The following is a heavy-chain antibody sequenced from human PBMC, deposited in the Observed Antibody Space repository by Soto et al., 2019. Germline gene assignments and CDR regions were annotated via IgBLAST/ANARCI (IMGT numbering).Heavy chain of an antibody. CDR2: INFFLGKT. D-gene: IGHD4-17*01. CDR1: GFNFNCYV. J-gene: IGHJ6*02. V-gene: IGHV3-23*01. CDR3: ARGAVYGTDNYYRGMDV. Sequence: GGSLRLSCAASGFNFNCYVISWVRQSPEKGLEWVASINFFLGKTYYADSVKGRSTISKDDAKDTVYLHLNSLRADDTAIYYCARGAVYGTDNYYRGMDVWGQGSPVTVSS.